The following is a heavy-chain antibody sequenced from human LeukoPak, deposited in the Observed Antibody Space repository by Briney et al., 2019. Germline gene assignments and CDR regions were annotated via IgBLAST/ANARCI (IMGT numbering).Heavy chain of an antibody. V-gene: IGHV3-74*01. J-gene: IGHJ4*02. D-gene: IGHD5-18*01. CDR3: ARSPDWIQPN. Sequence: GGSLRLSCAASGFTSSSYWMHWVRQAPGKGLVWVSRINSAGSSTNYADSVKGRFTISRDNARNTLYLQMNSLRAEDAAVYYCARSPDWIQPNWGQGTLVTVSS. CDR2: INSAGSST. CDR1: GFTSSSYW.